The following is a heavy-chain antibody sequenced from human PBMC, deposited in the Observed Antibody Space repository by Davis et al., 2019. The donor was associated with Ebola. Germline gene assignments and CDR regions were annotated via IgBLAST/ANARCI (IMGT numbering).Heavy chain of an antibody. CDR2: INLDGSRT. Sequence: PGGSLRLSCAASGFTFSSYWMHWVRQAPGKGLVWVSRINLDGSRTTYADSVKGRFTISRDNSKNTLYLQMNSLRAEDTAVYYCAKGDKADPWGQGTLVTVSS. CDR3: AKGDKADP. J-gene: IGHJ5*02. V-gene: IGHV3-74*01. CDR1: GFTFSSYW.